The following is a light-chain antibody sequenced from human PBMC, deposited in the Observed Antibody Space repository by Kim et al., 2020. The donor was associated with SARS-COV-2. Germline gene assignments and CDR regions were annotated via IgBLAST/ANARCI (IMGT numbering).Light chain of an antibody. V-gene: IGKV1-5*03. J-gene: IGKJ2*01. CDR2: EAS. CDR3: QQYNDYSAT. Sequence: SASGGDSVTMTCRASQTISSRMAWYQQKPGKVPTLLIYEASTLESGVPSRFSGSRSGTEFTLTISSLQPDDFATYYCQQYNDYSATFGQGTKLEIK. CDR1: QTISSR.